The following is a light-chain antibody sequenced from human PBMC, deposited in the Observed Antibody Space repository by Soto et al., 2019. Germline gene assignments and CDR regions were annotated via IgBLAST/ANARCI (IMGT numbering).Light chain of an antibody. V-gene: IGLV8-61*01. CDR3: VLYVGSGIWV. Sequence: QAVVTQEPSFSVSPGGTVTLTCGLSSGSVSTSHFPNWYQQTPGQPPRTLIYGTKTRSSGVPDRFSDSILGIRAALTITGAQADDESDYYCVLYVGSGIWVFGGGTKLTVL. CDR1: SGSVSTSHF. J-gene: IGLJ3*02. CDR2: GTK.